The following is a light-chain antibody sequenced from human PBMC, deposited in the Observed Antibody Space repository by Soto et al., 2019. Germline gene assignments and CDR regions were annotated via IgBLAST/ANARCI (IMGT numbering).Light chain of an antibody. Sequence: DIQMTQSPSSLSASVGDRVTITCRASQSISSYLNWYQQKPGKAPKLLIYAASSLQSGVPSRFSGSGSGTEFTLTISSLQPEDVATYYCQNFDSAPQTFGQGTKVDIK. V-gene: IGKV1-39*01. CDR1: QSISSY. CDR2: AAS. CDR3: QNFDSAPQT. J-gene: IGKJ1*01.